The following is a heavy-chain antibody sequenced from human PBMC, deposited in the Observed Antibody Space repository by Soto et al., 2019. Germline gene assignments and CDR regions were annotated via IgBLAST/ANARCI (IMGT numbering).Heavy chain of an antibody. V-gene: IGHV1-3*01. CDR1: GYTFTSYA. CDR2: INAGNGNT. D-gene: IGHD3-22*01. CDR3: ARGPYYYDSSGPWGYFDL. Sequence: GASVKVSCKASGYTFTSYAMHWVRQAPGQRLEWMGWINAGNGNTKYSQKFQGRVTITRDTSASTAYMELSSLRSEDTAVYYCARGPYYYDSSGPWGYFDLWGRGTLDTVSS. J-gene: IGHJ2*01.